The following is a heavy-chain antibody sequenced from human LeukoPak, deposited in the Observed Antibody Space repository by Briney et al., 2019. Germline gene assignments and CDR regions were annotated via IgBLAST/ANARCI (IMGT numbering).Heavy chain of an antibody. CDR2: IYPGDSDT. D-gene: IGHD2-15*01. Sequence: GESLKISCKGSGYRFTNYWIGWVRQMPGKGLEWMGIIYPGDSDTRYSPSFQGQVTFSADKSLSTTYLQWSSMKASDTAMYYCARLPGYCTGGSCYVDYWGQGTLVTVSS. J-gene: IGHJ4*02. CDR3: ARLPGYCTGGSCYVDY. V-gene: IGHV5-51*01. CDR1: GYRFTNYW.